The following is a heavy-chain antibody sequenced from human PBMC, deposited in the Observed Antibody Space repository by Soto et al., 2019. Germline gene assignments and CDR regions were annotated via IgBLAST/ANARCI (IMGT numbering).Heavy chain of an antibody. CDR3: ATQITTPGGLLRNDYYGMDV. V-gene: IGHV1-69-2*01. J-gene: IGHJ6*02. Sequence: GASVKVSCKASGYSFTAFYIHWVRQAPGRGLDWVGLVDPEDGEVKYAANFQGRVSIMADTSVDTAYMQLNSLRSDDAADYYCATQITTPGGLLRNDYYGMDVWGQGTTVTVSS. D-gene: IGHD2-8*02. CDR2: VDPEDGEV. CDR1: GYSFTAFY.